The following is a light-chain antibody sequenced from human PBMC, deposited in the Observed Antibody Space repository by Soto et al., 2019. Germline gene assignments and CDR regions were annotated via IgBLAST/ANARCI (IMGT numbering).Light chain of an antibody. CDR3: QSYDSSLSGYV. J-gene: IGLJ1*01. CDR2: ANI. CDR1: SSNIGAGYD. V-gene: IGLV1-40*01. Sequence: QSALTQPPSVSGAPGQRVTISCTGSSSNIGAGYDVHWYQQLPGTAPKLLIYANINRPSGVPGRFSGSKSGTSASLAITGLQAEDEADYYCQSYDSSLSGYVFGPGTKVTVL.